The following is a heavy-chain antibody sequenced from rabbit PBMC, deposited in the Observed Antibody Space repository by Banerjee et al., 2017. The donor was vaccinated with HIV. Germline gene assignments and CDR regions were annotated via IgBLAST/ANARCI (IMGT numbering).Heavy chain of an antibody. Sequence: QEQLVESGGGLVQPEGSLTLTCTASGFDLRRSYYMCWVRQAPGKGLEWIGCIDTISGSAWYASWVNGRFTISKTSSTTVTLQMTSLTAADTATYFCARSSSSGYYYYYGLDLWGPGTLVTVS. CDR3: ARSSSSGYYYYYGLDL. J-gene: IGHJ6*01. V-gene: IGHV1S45*01. D-gene: IGHD1-1*01. CDR2: IDTISGSA. CDR1: GFDLRRSYY.